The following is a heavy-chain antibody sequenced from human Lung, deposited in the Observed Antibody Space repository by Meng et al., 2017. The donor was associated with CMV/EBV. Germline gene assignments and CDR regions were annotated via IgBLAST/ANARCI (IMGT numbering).Heavy chain of an antibody. D-gene: IGHD5-24*01. J-gene: IGHJ4*02. CDR2: IYTSGST. CDR1: GGSISSGSYY. V-gene: IGHV4-61*02. CDR3: ASSMATITFAFDY. Sequence: QVQLQESGPGLVKPSQTLSLTCTVSGGSISSGSYYWSWIRQPAGKGLEWIGRIYTSGSTNYNPSLKSRVTISVDTSKNQFSLKLSSVTAADTAVYYCASSMATITFAFDYWGQGTLVTVSS.